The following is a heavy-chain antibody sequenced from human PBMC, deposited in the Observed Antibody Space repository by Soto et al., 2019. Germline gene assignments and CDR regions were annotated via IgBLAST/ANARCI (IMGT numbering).Heavy chain of an antibody. CDR1: GYTFTSYY. CDR2: INPSGGST. J-gene: IGHJ3*02. CDR3: ASRVAMVRGDHDAFDI. D-gene: IGHD3-10*01. Sequence: GASVEGPCKASGYTFTSYYMHWVRQAPGQELEWMGIINPSGGSTSYAQKFQGRVTMTRDTSTSTVYMELSSLRSEDTAVYYRASRVAMVRGDHDAFDIWGQGTMVTVSS. V-gene: IGHV1-46*03.